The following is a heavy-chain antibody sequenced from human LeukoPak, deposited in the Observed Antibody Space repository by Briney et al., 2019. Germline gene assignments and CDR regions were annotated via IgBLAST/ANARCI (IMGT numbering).Heavy chain of an antibody. CDR3: ARDLLDY. CDR2: IYSSGST. J-gene: IGHJ4*02. V-gene: IGHV3-66*01. CDR1: GFTVSSNF. Sequence: PGGSLRLSCAASGFTVSSNFMSWVRQAPGQGLEWVSVIYSSGSTYYADSVKGRFTISRDNSKNTLYLQMNSPRAEDTAVYYCARDLLDYWGQGTLVSVSS.